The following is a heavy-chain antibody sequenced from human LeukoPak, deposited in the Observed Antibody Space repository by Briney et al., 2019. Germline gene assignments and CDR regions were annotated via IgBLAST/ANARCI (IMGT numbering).Heavy chain of an antibody. J-gene: IGHJ5*02. Sequence: PSETLSLTCAVFDLNMIGYYWSWIRQPPGKGLEWIGEIDHSGSTTYKPSLKGRVSISIGTSRNQFYLTANSVSAADTAVYYCALVVYHSGRPGPWGQGTPVTVSS. CDR3: ALVVYHSGRPGP. D-gene: IGHD1-14*01. V-gene: IGHV4-34*08. CDR2: IDHSGST. CDR1: DLNMIGYY.